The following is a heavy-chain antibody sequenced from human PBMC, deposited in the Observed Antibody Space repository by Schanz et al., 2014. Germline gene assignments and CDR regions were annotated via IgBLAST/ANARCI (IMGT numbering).Heavy chain of an antibody. CDR1: GFSFSDYH. V-gene: IGHV3-11*06. D-gene: IGHD4-17*01. J-gene: IGHJ4*02. Sequence: QVHLVESGGGLVKPGGSLRLSCAASGFSFSDYHMTWIRQAPGKGLEWISYISGNSIYTKNADSVKGRFSSSRDNAKKSTYLQINSLRAEDTAVYYCARFDYGRNVPVDYWGPGTLVTVSS. CDR2: ISGNSIYT. CDR3: ARFDYGRNVPVDY.